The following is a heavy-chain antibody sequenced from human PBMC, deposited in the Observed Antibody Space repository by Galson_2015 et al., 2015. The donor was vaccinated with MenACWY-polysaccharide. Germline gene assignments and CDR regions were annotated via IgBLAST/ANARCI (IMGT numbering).Heavy chain of an antibody. CDR2: INSKSDGGAA. J-gene: IGHJ6*02. Sequence: SLRLSCAAAGITFTNAWMSWVRQAPGKGLEWVGLINSKSDGGAADYAAPVKGRFSISRDDSKNTVYLQMNSLRTEDTAVYYCATSHLGYHDGSGCGLDVWGPGTTVTVSS. CDR3: ATSHLGYHDGSGCGLDV. CDR1: GITFTNAW. D-gene: IGHD3-22*01. V-gene: IGHV3-15*01.